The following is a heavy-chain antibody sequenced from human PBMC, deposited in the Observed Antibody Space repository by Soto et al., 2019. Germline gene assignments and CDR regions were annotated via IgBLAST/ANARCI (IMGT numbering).Heavy chain of an antibody. CDR1: GGSISSHF. CDR2: IYYTGDA. CDR3: ARDFFDSSDYTTNWFDP. V-gene: IGHV4-59*08. Sequence: PSETLSLTCTVSGGSISSHFWSWIRQPPGKPLEWIGYIYYTGDASYNPSLKSRVTISVDTSKNQFSLKLSSVTAADAAVYYCARDFFDSSDYTTNWFDPWGQGTLVTVSS. J-gene: IGHJ5*02. D-gene: IGHD3-22*01.